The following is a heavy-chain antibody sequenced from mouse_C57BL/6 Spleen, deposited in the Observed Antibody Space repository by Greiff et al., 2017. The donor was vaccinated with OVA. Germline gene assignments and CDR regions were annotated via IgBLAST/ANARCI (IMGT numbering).Heavy chain of an antibody. CDR1: GYTFTSYW. J-gene: IGHJ4*01. CDR2: IDPSDSYT. CDR3: ARSAYYSNSYAMDY. D-gene: IGHD2-5*01. Sequence: VQLQQPGAELVKPGASVKLSCKASGYTFTSYWMQWVKQRPGQGLEWIGEIDPSDSYTNYNQKFKGKATLTVDTSSSTAYMQLSSLTSEDSAVYYCARSAYYSNSYAMDYWGQGTSGTVSS. V-gene: IGHV1-50*01.